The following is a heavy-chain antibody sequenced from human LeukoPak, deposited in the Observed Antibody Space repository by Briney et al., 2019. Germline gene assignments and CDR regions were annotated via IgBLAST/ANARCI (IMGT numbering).Heavy chain of an antibody. CDR2: ISSGGSA. CDR1: GGSINSGDYY. V-gene: IGHV4-39*07. Sequence: SETLSLTCTVSGGSINSGDYYWAWIRQPPGKGLEWMGGISSGGSAFYNPSVRSRVTISLDTSKNQLSLKLSSVTAADTAVYFCARASYDFLTAYYIDYWGQGTLVTVSS. D-gene: IGHD3-9*01. J-gene: IGHJ4*02. CDR3: ARASYDFLTAYYIDY.